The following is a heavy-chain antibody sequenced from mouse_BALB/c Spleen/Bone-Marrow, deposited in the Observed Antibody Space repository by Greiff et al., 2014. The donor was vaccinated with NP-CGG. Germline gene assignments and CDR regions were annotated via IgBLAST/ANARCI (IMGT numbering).Heavy chain of an antibody. CDR3: ARRGRSSYWYFNA. V-gene: IGHV3-1*02. J-gene: IGHJ1*01. Sequence: VQLQQSGPDLAKPSQSLSLTCTVTGYSFTSGYSWRWIRQFPGNKLGWMGYIPYSGSTYYNPSLKSRISITRDTSKHQFFLHLNSVTSEHTATYFCARRGRSSYWYFNAWGAGPTFT. D-gene: IGHD1-3*01. CDR1: GYSFTSGYS. CDR2: IPYSGST.